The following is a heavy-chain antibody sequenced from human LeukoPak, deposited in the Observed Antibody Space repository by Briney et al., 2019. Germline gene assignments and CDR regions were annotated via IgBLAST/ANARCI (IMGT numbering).Heavy chain of an antibody. V-gene: IGHV3-30*04. CDR1: GFTFSSYA. Sequence: GGSLRLSCAASGFTFSSYAMHWVRQAPGKGLEWVAVISYDGSNKYYADSVKGRFTISRDNSKNTLYLQMNSLRAEDTAVYYCARNQIAPTYSGSPYAYYYYYYMDVWGKGNPGHRLL. CDR2: ISYDGSNK. J-gene: IGHJ6*03. CDR3: ARNQIAPTYSGSPYAYYYYYYMDV. D-gene: IGHD1-26*01.